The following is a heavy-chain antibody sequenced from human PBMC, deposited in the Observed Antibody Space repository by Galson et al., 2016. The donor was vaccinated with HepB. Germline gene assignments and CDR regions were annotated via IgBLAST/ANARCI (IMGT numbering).Heavy chain of an antibody. V-gene: IGHV5-10-1*01. D-gene: IGHD3-3*01. Sequence: QSGAEVKKPGESLKISCKGSGYRFSAHWIYWVRQKPGKGLEWMGRVDPSVSYSKYSASFQGHVTMFTDKSTSTACLQWSSLKASDSANYYCARLREGHEVWGGLDVWGQGTRVTVSS. CDR2: VDPSVSYS. J-gene: IGHJ4*02. CDR1: GYRFSAHW. CDR3: ARLREGHEVWGGLDV.